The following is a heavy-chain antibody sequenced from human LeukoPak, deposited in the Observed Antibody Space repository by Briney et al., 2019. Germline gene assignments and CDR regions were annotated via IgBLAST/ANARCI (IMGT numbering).Heavy chain of an antibody. CDR1: GGSISSGSYY. Sequence: SETLSLTCTVSGGSISSGSYYWGWIRQPPGKGLEWIGSIYYSGSTYYNPSLKSRVTISVDTSKNQFSLKPSSVTAADTAVYYCARDRPWGVVVEGMDVWGKGTTVTVSS. CDR3: ARDRPWGVVVEGMDV. D-gene: IGHD2-15*01. J-gene: IGHJ6*03. CDR2: IYYSGST. V-gene: IGHV4-39*07.